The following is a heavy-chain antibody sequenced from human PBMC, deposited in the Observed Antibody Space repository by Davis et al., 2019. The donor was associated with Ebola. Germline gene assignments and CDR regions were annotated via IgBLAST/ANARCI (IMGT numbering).Heavy chain of an antibody. Sequence: GESLKISCAASGFTFSSYSMNWVRQAPGKGLEWVSSISSSSSYIYYADSVKGRFTISRDNSKNTLYLQMNSLRAEDTAVYYCAKDHCSSTSCSNYYYYGMDVWGQGTTVTVSS. V-gene: IGHV3-21*01. CDR2: ISSSSSYI. J-gene: IGHJ6*02. D-gene: IGHD2-2*01. CDR1: GFTFSSYS. CDR3: AKDHCSSTSCSNYYYYGMDV.